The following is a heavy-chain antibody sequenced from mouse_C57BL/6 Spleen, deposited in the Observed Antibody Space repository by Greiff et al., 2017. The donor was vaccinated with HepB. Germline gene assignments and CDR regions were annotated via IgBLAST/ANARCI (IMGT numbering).Heavy chain of an antibody. V-gene: IGHV3-6*01. J-gene: IGHJ3*01. CDR3: ARDGDGYYEAWFAY. Sequence: EVQLQQSGPGLVKPSQSLSLTCSVTGYSITSGYYWNWIRQFPGNKLEWMGYISYDGSNNYNPSLKNRISITRDTSKNQFFLKLNSVTTEDTATYYCARDGDGYYEAWFAYWGQGTLVTVSA. CDR2: ISYDGSN. D-gene: IGHD2-3*01. CDR1: GYSITSGYY.